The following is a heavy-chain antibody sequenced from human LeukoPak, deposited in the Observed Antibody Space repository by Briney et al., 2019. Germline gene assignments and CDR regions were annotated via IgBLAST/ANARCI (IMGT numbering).Heavy chain of an antibody. D-gene: IGHD3-16*02. J-gene: IGHJ4*02. CDR1: GFTFSSYA. CDR2: ISGSGGST. Sequence: PGGSLRLSCAASGFTFSSYAMSWVRQAPGKGLEWVSAISGSGGSTYYADSVKGRFTISRDNSKNTLYLQMNSLRAEDTAVYYCAKESTFGGVIGRSFFDYWGQGTLATVSS. CDR3: AKESTFGGVIGRSFFDY. V-gene: IGHV3-23*01.